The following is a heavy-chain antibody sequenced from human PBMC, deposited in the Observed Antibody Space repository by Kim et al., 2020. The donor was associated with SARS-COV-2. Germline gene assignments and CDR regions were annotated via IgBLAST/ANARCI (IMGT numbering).Heavy chain of an antibody. V-gene: IGHV3-30*03. Sequence: GSLRLSCAASGFTFSSYGMHWVRQAPGKGLEWVAVISYDGSNKYYADSVKGRFTISRDNSKNTLYLQMNSLRAEDTAVYYCARYCSGGSCYPHYYYYGMDVWGQGTTVTVSS. CDR1: GFTFSSYG. J-gene: IGHJ6*02. CDR3: ARYCSGGSCYPHYYYYGMDV. D-gene: IGHD2-15*01. CDR2: ISYDGSNK.